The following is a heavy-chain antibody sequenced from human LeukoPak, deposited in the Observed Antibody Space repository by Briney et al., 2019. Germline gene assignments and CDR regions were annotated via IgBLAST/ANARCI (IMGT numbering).Heavy chain of an antibody. CDR1: GGTFSSYA. Sequence: GSSVKVSCKASGGTFSSYAISWVRQAPGQGLEWMGGIIPIFGTANYAQKFQGRVTMTEDTSTDTAYMELSSLRSEDTAVYYCATATDYGGNSDWGQGTLVTVSS. V-gene: IGHV1-69*06. D-gene: IGHD4-23*01. J-gene: IGHJ4*02. CDR2: IIPIFGTA. CDR3: ATATDYGGNSD.